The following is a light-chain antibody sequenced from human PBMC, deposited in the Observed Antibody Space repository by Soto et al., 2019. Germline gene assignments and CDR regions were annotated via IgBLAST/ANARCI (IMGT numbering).Light chain of an antibody. Sequence: DIQMTQSPSSLSASVGDRVTITFLASQSISSYLNWYQQKPGKAPNLLIYAASSLQSGVPSRFSGSGSGTDFTLTISSLQPEDFATYYCQQSYSTLTWTFGQGTKVDIK. V-gene: IGKV1-39*01. CDR1: QSISSY. CDR2: AAS. J-gene: IGKJ1*01. CDR3: QQSYSTLTWT.